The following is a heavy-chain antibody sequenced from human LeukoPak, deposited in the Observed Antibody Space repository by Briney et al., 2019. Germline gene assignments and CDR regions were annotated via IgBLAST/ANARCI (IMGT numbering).Heavy chain of an antibody. D-gene: IGHD6-13*01. CDR2: ISSSSSYT. J-gene: IGHJ5*02. V-gene: IGHV3-11*05. CDR3: ARDLKAAAGPFDP. CDR1: GFTFSDYY. Sequence: GGSLRLSCAASGFTFSDYYMSWIRQAPGKGLEWVSYISSSSSYTNYADSVKGRFTISRDNAKSSLYLQMNSLRAEDTAVYYCARDLKAAAGPFDPWGQGTLVTVSS.